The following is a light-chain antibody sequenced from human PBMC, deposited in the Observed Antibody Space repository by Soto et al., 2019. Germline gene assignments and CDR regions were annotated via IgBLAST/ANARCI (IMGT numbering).Light chain of an antibody. CDR3: HHYGTSHT. Sequence: EIVLTQSPGTLSLSPGERATLSCRASQSVSSSNLAWSQQKPGQAPRLVMYGASSRATGIPDRFSGSGSGTDFTLTISRLEPEDCAVYYCHHYGTSHTFGQGTKLEIK. J-gene: IGKJ2*01. CDR1: QSVSSSN. V-gene: IGKV3-20*01. CDR2: GAS.